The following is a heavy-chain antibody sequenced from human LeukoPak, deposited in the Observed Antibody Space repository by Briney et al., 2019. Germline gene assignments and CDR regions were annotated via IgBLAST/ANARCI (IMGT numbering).Heavy chain of an antibody. Sequence: GASVKVSCKASGYTFTSYGISWVRQAPGQGLEWMGWISAYNGSTNYAQKLQGRVTMTTDTSTSTAYMELRSLRSDDTAVYYCARANYDILTGLRFDPWGQGTLVTVSS. CDR2: ISAYNGST. V-gene: IGHV1-18*01. D-gene: IGHD3-9*01. CDR1: GYTFTSYG. CDR3: ARANYDILTGLRFDP. J-gene: IGHJ5*02.